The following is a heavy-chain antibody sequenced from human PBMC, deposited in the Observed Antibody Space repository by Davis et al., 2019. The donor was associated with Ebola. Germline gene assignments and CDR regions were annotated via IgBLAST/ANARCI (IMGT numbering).Heavy chain of an antibody. CDR3: ARDLGFTVTTFEGMDV. D-gene: IGHD4-17*01. V-gene: IGHV3-23*01. CDR1: GFTFRSYA. CDR2: ISGSGGST. Sequence: GESLKISCAASGFTFRSYAMSWVRQAPGKGLEWVSAISGSGGSTYYADSVKGRFTISRDNSKNTLYLQMNSLRAEDTAVYYCARDLGFTVTTFEGMDVWGQGTTVTVSS. J-gene: IGHJ6*02.